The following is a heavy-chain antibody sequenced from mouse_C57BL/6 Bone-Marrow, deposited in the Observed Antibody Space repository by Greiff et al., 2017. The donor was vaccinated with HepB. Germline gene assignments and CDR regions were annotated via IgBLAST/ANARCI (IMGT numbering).Heavy chain of an antibody. CDR3: ARRGYYRNFDV. CDR2: ISSGGSYT. CDR1: GFTFSSYG. Sequence: DVKLVESGGDLVKPGGSLKLSCAASGFTFSSYGMSWVRQTPDKRLEWVATISSGGSYTYYPDSVKGRFTISRDNAKNTLYLQMSSLKSEDTAMYDCARRGYYRNFDVWGTGTTVTVSS. V-gene: IGHV5-6*02. J-gene: IGHJ1*03. D-gene: IGHD2-14*01.